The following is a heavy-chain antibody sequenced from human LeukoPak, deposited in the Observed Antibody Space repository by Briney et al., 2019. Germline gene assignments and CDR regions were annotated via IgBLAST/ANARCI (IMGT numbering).Heavy chain of an antibody. CDR1: GGSISSGSYY. CDR3: ARDLSLYYYGMDV. J-gene: IGHJ6*02. V-gene: IGHV4-61*02. D-gene: IGHD5/OR15-5a*01. Sequence: SETLSLTCTVSGGSISSGSYYWSWIRQPAGKGLEWIGRIYTSGSTNYNPSLKSRVTISVDTSKNQFSLKLSSVTAADTAVYYCARDLSLYYYGMDVWGQRTTVTVSS. CDR2: IYTSGST.